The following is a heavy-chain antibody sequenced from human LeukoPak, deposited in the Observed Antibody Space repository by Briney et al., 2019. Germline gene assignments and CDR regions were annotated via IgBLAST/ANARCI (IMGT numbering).Heavy chain of an antibody. CDR2: IYYSGST. D-gene: IGHD2-15*01. CDR1: GGSISSYY. CDR3: ARDQERVATPYY. Sequence: SETLSLTCTVSGGSISSYYWSWIRQPPGKGLEWIGYIYYSGSTNYNPSLKSRVTISVDKSKNQFSLKLSSVTAADTAVYYCARDQERVATPYYWGQGTLVTVSS. V-gene: IGHV4-59*12. J-gene: IGHJ4*02.